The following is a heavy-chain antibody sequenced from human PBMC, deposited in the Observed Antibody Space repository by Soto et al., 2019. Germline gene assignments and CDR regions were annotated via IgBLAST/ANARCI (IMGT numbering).Heavy chain of an antibody. Sequence: SETLSLTCAVYGGSFSGYYWSWIRQPPGKGLEWIGEINHSGSTNYNPSLKSRVTISVDTSKNQFSLKLSSVTAADTAVYYCARGKNYCSSTSCYKMGCKWFDPWGQGTLVTVSS. CDR2: INHSGST. V-gene: IGHV4-34*01. D-gene: IGHD2-2*02. CDR1: GGSFSGYY. CDR3: ARGKNYCSSTSCYKMGCKWFDP. J-gene: IGHJ5*02.